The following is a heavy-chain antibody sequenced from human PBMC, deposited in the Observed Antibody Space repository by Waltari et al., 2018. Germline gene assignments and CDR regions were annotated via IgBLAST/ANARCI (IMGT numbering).Heavy chain of an antibody. CDR2: IYYSGST. D-gene: IGHD3-10*01. V-gene: IGHV4-39*01. CDR1: GGSISSSSYY. J-gene: IGHJ5*02. Sequence: QLQLQESGPGLVKPSETLSLTCTVSGGSISSSSYYWGWIRQPPGKGLEWIGSIYYSGSTYYNQSLKSRVTISVDTSKNQFSLKLSSVTAADTAVYYCGKIIKGSDWFDPWGQGTLVTVSS. CDR3: GKIIKGSDWFDP.